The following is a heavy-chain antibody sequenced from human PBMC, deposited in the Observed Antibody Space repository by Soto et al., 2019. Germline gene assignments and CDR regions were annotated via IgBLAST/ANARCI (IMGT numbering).Heavy chain of an antibody. J-gene: IGHJ4*02. CDR1: GFTFSSYA. V-gene: IGHV3-30*18. CDR2: IGYDGSNK. D-gene: IGHD2-15*01. Sequence: GGPLRLSCAASGFTFSSYAMHWVRQVPGKGLEWVAVIGYDGSNKYYADSVQGRFTISRDNSKNTLYLQMNSLRAEDTAVYYCAKDRYCTGGSCYHYFDYWGRGTLVTVSS. CDR3: AKDRYCTGGSCYHYFDY.